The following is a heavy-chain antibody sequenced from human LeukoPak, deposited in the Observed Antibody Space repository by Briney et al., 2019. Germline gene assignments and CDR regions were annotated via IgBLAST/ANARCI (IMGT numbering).Heavy chain of an antibody. CDR3: ARNRVLNCYYYYMDV. CDR2: IYYSGST. Sequence: PSETLSLTCTVSGGSISSYYWSWIRQPPGKGLEWIGYIYYSGSTNYNPSLKSRVTISVDTSKIQFSLKLSSVTAADTAVYYCARNRVLNCYYYYMDVWGKGTTVTVSS. D-gene: IGHD1-14*01. CDR1: GGSISSYY. V-gene: IGHV4-59*01. J-gene: IGHJ6*03.